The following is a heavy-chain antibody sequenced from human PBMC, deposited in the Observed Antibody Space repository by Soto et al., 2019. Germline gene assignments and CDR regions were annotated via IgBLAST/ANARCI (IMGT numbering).Heavy chain of an antibody. CDR2: VHHTGAT. CDR1: GFSISRDYY. D-gene: IGHD1-26*01. CDR3: ARDRSGGSYTY. Sequence: SETLSLTCAVSGFSISRDYYWGRIRQPPGRGLEWIGNVHHTGATDYTPSLRTRVTISLDTSKNQFSLKLTSVTAADTAVYYCARDRSGGSYTYWGQGXLVTVYS. V-gene: IGHV4-38-2*02. J-gene: IGHJ4*02.